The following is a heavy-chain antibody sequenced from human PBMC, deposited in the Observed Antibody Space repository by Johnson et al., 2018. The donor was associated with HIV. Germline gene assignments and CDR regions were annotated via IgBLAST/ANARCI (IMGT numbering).Heavy chain of an antibody. CDR3: AKAPGGGSRSLDAFDI. CDR1: GFVFSSYW. CDR2: IWYDGSNK. V-gene: IGHV3-33*06. Sequence: QVKLVESGGGLVQPGGSLKLSCAASGFVFSSYWMSWVRQAPGKGLEGVAVIWYDGSNKYYVDSVKGRFTISRDNSKNTLYLQMNSLRAEDTAVYYCAKAPGGGSRSLDAFDIWGQGTMVTVSS. J-gene: IGHJ3*02. D-gene: IGHD1-26*01.